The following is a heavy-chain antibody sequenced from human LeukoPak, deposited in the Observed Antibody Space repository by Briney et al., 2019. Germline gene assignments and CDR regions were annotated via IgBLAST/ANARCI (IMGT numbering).Heavy chain of an antibody. CDR1: GGSIRSYY. CDR2: IYYSGST. V-gene: IGHV4-59*01. Sequence: SETLSLTCTVSGGSIRSYYWSWIRQPPGRGLEWIGYIYYSGSTNYNPSLKSRVTISVDTSKNQFSLKLSSVTAADTAVYYCARSFSSGYYSSYYFDYWGQGTLVTVSS. CDR3: ARSFSSGYYSSYYFDY. J-gene: IGHJ4*02. D-gene: IGHD3-22*01.